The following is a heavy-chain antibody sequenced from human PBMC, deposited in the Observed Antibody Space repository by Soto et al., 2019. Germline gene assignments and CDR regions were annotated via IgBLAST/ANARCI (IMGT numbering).Heavy chain of an antibody. CDR2: LYTEGTT. CDR3: VRRRPSGATYGMDV. V-gene: IGHV3-53*01. Sequence: EVQLVESGGGLIQPGGSLRLSCVASGLTVSHNYMAWVRQAPEMGLEWVSILYTEGTTYYADSVKGRFTISRDSSKNTLFLQMDSLRAEDPAVYYCVRRRPSGATYGMDVWGQGTTVTVSS. J-gene: IGHJ6*01. CDR1: GLTVSHNY. D-gene: IGHD3-10*01.